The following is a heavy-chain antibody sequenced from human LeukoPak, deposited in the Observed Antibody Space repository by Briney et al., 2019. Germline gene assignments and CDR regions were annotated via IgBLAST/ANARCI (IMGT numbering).Heavy chain of an antibody. V-gene: IGHV3-74*01. CDR3: ARGGLFAYYFDY. CDR1: GFTFSSYG. Sequence: QSGGSLRLSCAASGFTFSSYGMHWVRQAPGKGLEWVSRIKGDEMTTNYADSVEGRFTISRDNAKNTVYLEINSLRAEDTAVYYCARGGLFAYYFDYWGQGTLVTVSS. CDR2: IKGDEMTT. J-gene: IGHJ4*02. D-gene: IGHD3-10*02.